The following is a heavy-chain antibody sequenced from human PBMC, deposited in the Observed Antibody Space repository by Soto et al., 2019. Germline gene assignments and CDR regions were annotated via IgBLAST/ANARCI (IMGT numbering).Heavy chain of an antibody. CDR1: GYTFTTSG. D-gene: IGHD2-8*01. CDR2: ISTDNGNT. V-gene: IGHV1-18*01. CDR3: ARDQGITTVGVYSMYYYGMDV. Sequence: QVHLVQSGAEVKKPGASVRVSCKSSGYTFTTSGISWVRQAPGQGLEWMGWISTDNGNTNYAQHLQGRVSMTIDTSTSTAYMDLRSLRSDDTAVYYCARDQGITTVGVYSMYYYGMDVWGQGTKVSDSS. J-gene: IGHJ6*02.